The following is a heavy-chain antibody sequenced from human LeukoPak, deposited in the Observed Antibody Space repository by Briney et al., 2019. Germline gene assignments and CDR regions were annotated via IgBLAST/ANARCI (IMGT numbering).Heavy chain of an antibody. CDR2: IIPIFGTA. CDR1: GYTFTGYY. J-gene: IGHJ4*02. CDR3: ARDGRGGSSGWYTFDY. Sequence: SVTVSCKASGYTFTGYYMHWVRQAPGQGLEWMGGIIPIFGTANYAQKFQGRVTITADESTSTAYMELSSLRSEDTAVYYCARDGRGGSSGWYTFDYWGQGTLVTVSS. V-gene: IGHV1-69*13. D-gene: IGHD6-19*01.